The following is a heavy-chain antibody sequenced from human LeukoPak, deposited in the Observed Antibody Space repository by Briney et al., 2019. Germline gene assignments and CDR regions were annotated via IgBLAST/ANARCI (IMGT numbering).Heavy chain of an antibody. D-gene: IGHD3-16*01. CDR1: GFTFSSYS. CDR2: ISSSSSYI. V-gene: IGHV3-21*01. Sequence: GGSLRLSCAASGFTFSSYSMNWVRQAPGKELEWVSSISSSSSYIYYADSVKGRFTISRDNAKNSLYLQMNSLRAEDTAVYYCARDDFDAGGLVDYWGQGTLVTVSS. CDR3: ARDDFDAGGLVDY. J-gene: IGHJ4*02.